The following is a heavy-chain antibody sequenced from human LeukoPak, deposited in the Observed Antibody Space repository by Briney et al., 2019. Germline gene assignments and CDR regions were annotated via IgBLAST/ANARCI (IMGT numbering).Heavy chain of an antibody. CDR2: ISEDGLKT. Sequence: GGSLRLSCSASGFTFSTYALHWVRQAPGKGLEFVSAISEDGLKTYNADSVKGRFTISRDNSKNTLYLQMSSLRAEDTAVYYCVKDGSGNFLFDYWGQGTLVTVSS. J-gene: IGHJ4*02. CDR1: GFTFSTYA. CDR3: VKDGSGNFLFDY. D-gene: IGHD1-26*01. V-gene: IGHV3-64D*06.